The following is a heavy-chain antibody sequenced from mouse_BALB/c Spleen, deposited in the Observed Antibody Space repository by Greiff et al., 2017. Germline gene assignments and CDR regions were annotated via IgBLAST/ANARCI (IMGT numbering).Heavy chain of an antibody. CDR3: ASSSGYGFDY. D-gene: IGHD3-1*01. CDR1: GYTFTSYW. V-gene: IGHV1-69*02. J-gene: IGHJ2*01. CDR2: IDPSDSYT. Sequence: QVQLQQPGAELVKPGASVKLSCKASGYTFTSYWMHWVKQRPGQGLEWIGEIDPSDSYTNYNQKFKGKATLTVDKSSSTAYMQLSSLTSEDSAVYYCASSSGYGFDYWGQGTTLTVSS.